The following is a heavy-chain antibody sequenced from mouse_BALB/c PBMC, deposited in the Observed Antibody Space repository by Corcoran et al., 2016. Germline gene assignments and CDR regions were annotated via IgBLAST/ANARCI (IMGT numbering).Heavy chain of an antibody. J-gene: IGHJ4*01. CDR3: ASEPYAMYY. V-gene: IGHV9-1*02. Sequence: QIQLVQSGPALKKPGEAVKISCKASGYTFTNFGMNWVKQAPVKGVKWMGWINTYTGESTYADDFKGRFAFSLETSASTAYLQINNLKNEDMATYFCASEPYAMYYWGQGTSVTVSS. CDR2: INTYTGES. CDR1: GYTFTNFG.